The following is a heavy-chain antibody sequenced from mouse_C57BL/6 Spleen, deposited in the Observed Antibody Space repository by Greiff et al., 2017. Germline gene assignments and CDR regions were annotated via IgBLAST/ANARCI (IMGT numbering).Heavy chain of an antibody. Sequence: EVKLMESGGGLVQPGGSMKLSCVASGFTFSNYWMNWVRQSPEKGLEWVAQIRLKSDNYATHYAESVKGRFTISRDDSKSSVYRQMNNLRAEDTGIYYCTVYYGSSYWYFDVWGTGTTVTVSS. J-gene: IGHJ1*03. CDR2: IRLKSDNYAT. CDR1: GFTFSNYW. V-gene: IGHV6-3*01. CDR3: TVYYGSSYWYFDV. D-gene: IGHD1-1*01.